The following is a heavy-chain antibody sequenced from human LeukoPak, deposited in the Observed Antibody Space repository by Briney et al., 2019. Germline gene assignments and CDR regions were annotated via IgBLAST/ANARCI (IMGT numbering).Heavy chain of an antibody. V-gene: IGHV4-34*01. CDR3: ARVPTYYYDSSGYYGVSGAFDI. CDR2: INHSGST. J-gene: IGHJ3*02. CDR1: GGSLSAYY. D-gene: IGHD3-22*01. Sequence: SETLSLTCAVYGGSLSAYYWTWIRQPPGKGLEWIGEINHSGSTNHNPSLKSRVTISVDTSKNQFSLKLSSVTAADTAVYYCARVPTYYYDSSGYYGVSGAFDIWGQGTMVTVSS.